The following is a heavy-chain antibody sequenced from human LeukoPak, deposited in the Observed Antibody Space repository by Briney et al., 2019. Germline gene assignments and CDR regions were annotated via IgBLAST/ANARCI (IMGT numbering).Heavy chain of an antibody. D-gene: IGHD1-26*01. V-gene: IGHV1-69*13. CDR3: ARCEWEPPYYYGMDV. Sequence: ASVKVSCKASGGTFSSYAISWVRQAPGQGLEWMGGIIPIFGTANYAQKFQGRVTITADESTSTAYMELSSLRSEDTAVYYCARCEWEPPYYYGMDVWGQGTTVTVSS. CDR2: IIPIFGTA. J-gene: IGHJ6*02. CDR1: GGTFSSYA.